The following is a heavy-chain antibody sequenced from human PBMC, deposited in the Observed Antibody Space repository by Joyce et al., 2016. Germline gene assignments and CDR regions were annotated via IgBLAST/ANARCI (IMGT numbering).Heavy chain of an antibody. J-gene: IGHJ6*03. CDR3: ARYYYGSGSYYYMDV. D-gene: IGHD3-10*01. CDR2: ISAYNGNT. V-gene: IGHV1-18*01. CDR1: GYTFTSFG. Sequence: QVQLVQSGAEVKKPGASVKVSCKASGYTFTSFGISWVRQAPGQGLEWMGWISAYNGNTNYAQKLQGRVTMATDTSTSTAYMELRSLRSDDAAVYYCARYYYGSGSYYYMDVWGKGTTVTVSS.